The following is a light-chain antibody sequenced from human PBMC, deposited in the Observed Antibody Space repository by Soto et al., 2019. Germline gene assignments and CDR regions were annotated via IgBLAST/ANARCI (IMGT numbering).Light chain of an antibody. CDR2: EVL. J-gene: IGLJ1*01. Sequence: QAVVTQPASVSGSPGQSITISCTGSSSEIETYNLVSWYQQYPGKAPKLIIFEVLKRPSGVSHRFSGSKSANTASLTVSGLQAADEADYFCKSYAGSNTYVFGSGTKVTVL. CDR1: SSEIETYNL. CDR3: KSYAGSNTYV. V-gene: IGLV2-14*02.